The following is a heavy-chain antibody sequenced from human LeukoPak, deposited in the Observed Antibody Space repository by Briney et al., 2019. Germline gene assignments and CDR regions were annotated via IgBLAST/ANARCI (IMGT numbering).Heavy chain of an antibody. J-gene: IGHJ4*02. CDR1: GFTFDDYA. V-gene: IGHV3-9*01. CDR3: AKDRSQGSGTRTAFDY. D-gene: IGHD6-13*01. Sequence: GGSLRFSCAASGFTFDDYAMHWVRQAPGKGLEWASGISWNSGSIGYADSVKGRFTISRDNAKNSLYLQMNSLRAEDTALYYCAKDRSQGSGTRTAFDYWGQGTLVTVSS. CDR2: ISWNSGSI.